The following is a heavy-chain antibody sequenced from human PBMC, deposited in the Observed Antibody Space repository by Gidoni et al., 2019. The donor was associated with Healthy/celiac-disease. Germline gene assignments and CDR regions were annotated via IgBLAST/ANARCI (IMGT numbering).Heavy chain of an antibody. J-gene: IGHJ3*02. CDR2: IYYSGST. Sequence: QVQLQESGPGLVKPSETLSLTCTVSGGSISSYYWSWIRQPPGKGLEWIGYIYYSGSTNYNPSLKSRVTISVDTSKNQFSLKVSSVTAADTAVYYCAREIPTMGDAFDIWGQGTMVTVSS. CDR3: AREIPTMGDAFDI. CDR1: GGSISSYY. D-gene: IGHD3-10*01. V-gene: IGHV4-59*01.